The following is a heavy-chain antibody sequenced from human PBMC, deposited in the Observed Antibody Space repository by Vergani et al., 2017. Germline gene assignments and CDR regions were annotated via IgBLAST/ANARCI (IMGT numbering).Heavy chain of an antibody. CDR3: ARGPSVVQGHYIYYYSYFMDV. D-gene: IGHD2-15*01. V-gene: IGHV5-10-1*01. Sequence: EVQLVQSGAEVKKPGESLRISCKGSGYSFTSYWISWVRQMPGKGLEWMGRIDPSDSYTNYSPSFQGHVTISADKSISTAYLQWSSLKASDTAMYYCARGPSVVQGHYIYYYSYFMDVWGKGTTVTVSS. J-gene: IGHJ6*03. CDR2: IDPSDSYT. CDR1: GYSFTSYW.